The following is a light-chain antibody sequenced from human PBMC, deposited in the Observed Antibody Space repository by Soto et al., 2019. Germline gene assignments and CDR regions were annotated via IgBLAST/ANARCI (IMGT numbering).Light chain of an antibody. Sequence: EVVMTQSPASLSASPGERVTLSCRASQNIRSSLAWSQQRPGQAPRLLIYGASSRATGIPDRFNGSGSGTDFTLTISRMEPEDFAVYYCQQFHISRTFGQGTKVDIK. CDR1: QNIRSS. J-gene: IGKJ1*01. V-gene: IGKV3-20*01. CDR2: GAS. CDR3: QQFHISRT.